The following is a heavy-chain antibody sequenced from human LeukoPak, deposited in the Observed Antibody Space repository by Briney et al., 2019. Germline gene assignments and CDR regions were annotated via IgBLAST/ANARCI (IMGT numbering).Heavy chain of an antibody. Sequence: GGSLRLSCAASGFTFSSYSMNWVRQAPGKGLEWVSSISSSSSYIYYADSVKGRFTISRDNSKNTVYLQMNSLRVEDTAVYFCARARTSAWSAGDFWGQGTLVTVSS. CDR2: ISSSSSYI. J-gene: IGHJ4*02. CDR3: ARARTSAWSAGDF. V-gene: IGHV3-21*01. CDR1: GFTFSSYS. D-gene: IGHD6-19*01.